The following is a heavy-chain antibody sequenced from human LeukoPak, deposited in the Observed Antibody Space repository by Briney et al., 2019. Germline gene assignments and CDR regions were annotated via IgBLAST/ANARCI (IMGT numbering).Heavy chain of an antibody. CDR2: IYTSGST. CDR3: VCTKGKFKSFDY. J-gene: IGHJ4*02. V-gene: IGHV4-61*02. Sequence: PSETLSLTCTVSGGSISSGSYYWSWIRQPPGTGLEWIGRIYTSGSTNYNPSLKSRVTISVDTSKNQFSLKLSSVTAADTAVYYCVCTKGKFKSFDYWGQGTLVTVSS. CDR1: GGSISSGSYY. D-gene: IGHD2-8*01.